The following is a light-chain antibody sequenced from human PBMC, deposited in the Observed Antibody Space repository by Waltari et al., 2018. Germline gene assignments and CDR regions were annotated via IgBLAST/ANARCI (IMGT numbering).Light chain of an antibody. J-gene: IGKJ1*01. CDR1: KSVTRA. Sequence: EIVLTQAPGTRSLSPGDSDTLSCGTSKSVTRALAWYQQKPGQAPRLIIYGAANRATGIPDRFSGSGSGTDFSLTISSLEPEDFAVYYCQHYLRLPVTFGQATKVEVK. CDR3: QHYLRLPVT. V-gene: IGKV3-20*01. CDR2: GAA.